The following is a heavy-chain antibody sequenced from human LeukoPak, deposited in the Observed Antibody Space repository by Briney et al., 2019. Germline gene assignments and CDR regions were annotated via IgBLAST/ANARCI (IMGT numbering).Heavy chain of an antibody. J-gene: IGHJ5*02. V-gene: IGHV4-30-4*08. D-gene: IGHD1-26*01. CDR3: ARHGVSRPMGWFDP. CDR2: IYYSGST. CDR1: GGSISSGDYY. Sequence: PSETLSLTCTVSGGSISSGDYYWSWLRQPPGTGLEWIGYIYYSGSTYYNPSLKSRVTISVDTSKNQFSLKLSSVTAADTAVYYCARHGVSRPMGWFDPWGQGTLVTVSS.